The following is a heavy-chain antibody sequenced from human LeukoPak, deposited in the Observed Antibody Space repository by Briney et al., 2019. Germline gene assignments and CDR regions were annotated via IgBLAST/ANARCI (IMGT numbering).Heavy chain of an antibody. Sequence: VASVTVSCKASGGTLIRFAISWVRQAPGQGVEWMGGIIAIFGTANYTQKFQGRVAITMNTSISTAYMELSSLRSEDTAVYYCARGDWAPEYWGQGTLVTVSS. CDR3: ARGDWAPEY. J-gene: IGHJ4*02. D-gene: IGHD3-9*01. CDR1: GGTLIRFA. CDR2: IIAIFGTA. V-gene: IGHV1-69*05.